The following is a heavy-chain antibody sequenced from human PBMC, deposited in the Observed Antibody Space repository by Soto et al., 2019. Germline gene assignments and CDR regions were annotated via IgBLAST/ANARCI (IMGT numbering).Heavy chain of an antibody. V-gene: IGHV3-23*01. CDR3: AKDRYDSSGYYMGFDY. D-gene: IGHD3-22*01. Sequence: EVQLLESGGGLVQPGGSLRLSCAAYGSTFSNDAMSWVRQAPGKGLEWVSAISGSGDDTYYADSVKGRFTISRDNSKNTLYLQMNSLRAEDTAVYYCAKDRYDSSGYYMGFDYWGQGTLVTASS. CDR1: GSTFSNDA. J-gene: IGHJ4*02. CDR2: ISGSGDDT.